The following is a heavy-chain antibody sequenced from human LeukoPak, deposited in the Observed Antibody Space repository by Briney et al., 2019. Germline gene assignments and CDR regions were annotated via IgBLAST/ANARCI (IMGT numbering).Heavy chain of an antibody. Sequence: AGGSLRLSCSASGFTFSDYDMNWIRQAPGKGLEWISAISGRSSHTYYGDSVKGRFSISRDNAKNLLYLQMNGLGAEGTAVYYCGRAFPPLRTSSAGDLWGQGTLVTVSS. CDR3: GRAFPPLRTSSAGDL. V-gene: IGHV3-21*06. CDR2: ISGRSSHT. J-gene: IGHJ4*02. D-gene: IGHD3-16*01. CDR1: GFTFSDYD.